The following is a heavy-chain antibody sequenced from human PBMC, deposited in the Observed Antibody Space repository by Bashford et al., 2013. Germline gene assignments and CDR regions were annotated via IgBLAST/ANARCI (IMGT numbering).Heavy chain of an antibody. Sequence: ASVKVSCKASGYTFTNHGVIWVRQAPGQGLEWMGWISCYNGDTNYAQKFQGRLTLTSDTSTTTAYMELRSLISDDTAVYYCVRTSPRAAATGLDPWGQGTLVTVSS. V-gene: IGHV1-18*01. CDR3: VRTSPRAAATGLDP. CDR2: ISCYNGDT. D-gene: IGHD6-13*01. CDR1: GYTFTNHG. J-gene: IGHJ5*02.